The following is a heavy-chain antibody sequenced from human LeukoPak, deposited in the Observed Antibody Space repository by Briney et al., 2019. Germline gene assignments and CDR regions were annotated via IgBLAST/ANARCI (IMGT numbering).Heavy chain of an antibody. CDR3: ARGNPVATTGTKGGWFDP. D-gene: IGHD1-1*01. V-gene: IGHV4-59*01. Sequence: PSETLSLTCTVSGDSISSYYWSWIRQPPGKGLEWIGYIYDSGSTNYNPSLKSRVTISLDTSKYQFSLKLRSVTAADTALYYCARGNPVATTGTKGGWFDPWGQGTLVTVSS. CDR2: IYDSGST. J-gene: IGHJ5*02. CDR1: GDSISSYY.